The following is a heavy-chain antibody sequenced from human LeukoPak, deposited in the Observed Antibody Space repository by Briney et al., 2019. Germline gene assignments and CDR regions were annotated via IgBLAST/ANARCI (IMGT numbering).Heavy chain of an antibody. J-gene: IGHJ6*02. V-gene: IGHV3-48*02. CDR1: GFTFSSSN. CDR2: ISGTSTAI. CDR3: ARISGGHYGSGSYTAEGV. Sequence: GGSLRLSCAASGFTFSSSNMHWVRQAPGKGLEWVSFISGTSTAIYYADSVKGRFTISRDIARKSLYLQMNSLRDEDTAVYYCARISGGHYGSGSYTAEGVWGQGTTVTVSS. D-gene: IGHD3-10*01.